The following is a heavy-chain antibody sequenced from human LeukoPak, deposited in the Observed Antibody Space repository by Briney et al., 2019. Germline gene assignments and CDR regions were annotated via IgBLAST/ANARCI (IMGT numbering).Heavy chain of an antibody. V-gene: IGHV4-4*07. CDR2: VYTTGNT. CDR3: ARGGYSTGWSFFDY. D-gene: IGHD6-19*01. Sequence: SETLSLTCTVSGGSMRSYYWSWIRQPAGKGLKWIGRVYTTGNTNYNPSLQSRVTMSVDTSKNQFSLKLYSVTAADTAVYYCARGGYSTGWSFFDYWGQGPLVTVSS. CDR1: GGSMRSYY. J-gene: IGHJ4*02.